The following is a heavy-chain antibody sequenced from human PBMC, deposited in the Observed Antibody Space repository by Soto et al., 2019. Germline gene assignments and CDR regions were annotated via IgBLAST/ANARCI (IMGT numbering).Heavy chain of an antibody. CDR1: GGSISSGDYY. CDR2: IYYSGST. D-gene: IGHD3-16*01. Sequence: SETLSLTCTVSGGSISSGDYYWSWIRQPPGKGLEWIGYIYYSGSTYYNPSLKSRVTISVDTSKNQFSLKLSSVTAADTAVYYCAFSGESRRDGYNFDYWGQGTLVTVSS. V-gene: IGHV4-30-4*01. CDR3: AFSGESRRDGYNFDY. J-gene: IGHJ4*02.